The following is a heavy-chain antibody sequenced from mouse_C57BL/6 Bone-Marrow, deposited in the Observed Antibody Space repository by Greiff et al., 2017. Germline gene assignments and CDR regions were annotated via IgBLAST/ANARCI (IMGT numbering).Heavy chain of an antibody. CDR1: GYTFTSYW. CDR3: ARDHYYGSGYWYFAV. V-gene: IGHV1-69*01. J-gene: IGHJ1*03. Sequence: QVQLKQPGAELVMPGASVKLSCKASGYTFTSYWMHWVKQRPGQGLEWIGEIDPSDSYTNYNQKFKGKSTLTVDKSSSTAYMQLSSLTSEDSAVYYCARDHYYGSGYWYFAVWGTGTTITVSS. CDR2: IDPSDSYT. D-gene: IGHD1-1*01.